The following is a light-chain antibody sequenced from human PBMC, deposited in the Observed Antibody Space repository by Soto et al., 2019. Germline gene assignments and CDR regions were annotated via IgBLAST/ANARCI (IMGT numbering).Light chain of an antibody. CDR3: AAWDDSLSGYV. CDR1: SSNIGSNY. V-gene: IGLV1-47*01. J-gene: IGLJ1*01. CDR2: RNN. Sequence: QSVLTQPPSASGTPGQRVTISCSGSSSNIGSNYVYWYQQLPGPAPKLLIYRNNQRPSGVPDRLSGSKSGTSASLAISGLRSEDEADYYCAAWDDSLSGYVFGTGTKLTVL.